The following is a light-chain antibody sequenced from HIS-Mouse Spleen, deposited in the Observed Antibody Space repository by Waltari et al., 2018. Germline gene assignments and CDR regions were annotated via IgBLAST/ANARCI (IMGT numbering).Light chain of an antibody. CDR2: GAS. CDR1: QSVSSSY. V-gene: IGKV3-20*01. J-gene: IGKJ2*01. Sequence: DIVFTQSPGTLSLSPGARATLSCRASQSVSSSYLAWYQQKPGQAHRLLIYGASSRATGIPDRFSGSGSGTDFTLTISRLEPEDFAVYYCQQYGSSPRTFGQGTKLEIK. CDR3: QQYGSSPRT.